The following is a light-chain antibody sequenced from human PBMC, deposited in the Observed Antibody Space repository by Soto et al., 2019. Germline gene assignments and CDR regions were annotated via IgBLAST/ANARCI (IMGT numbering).Light chain of an antibody. CDR3: HQYFRSQIT. CDR2: WAT. V-gene: IGKV4-1*01. J-gene: IGKJ4*01. CDR1: QSVFANSKNRNH. Sequence: DIVMTQSPDSLAVSLGERATIKCKSSQSVFANSKNRNHLSWYQQKPGQPPKLLIYWATTRESGVPDRFSGSGSGRVLTLAVSGLQAEDVAIYYCHQYFRSQITVGGRPKVDIK.